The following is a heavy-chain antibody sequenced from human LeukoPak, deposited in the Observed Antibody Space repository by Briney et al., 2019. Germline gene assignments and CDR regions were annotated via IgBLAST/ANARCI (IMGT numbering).Heavy chain of an antibody. V-gene: IGHV1-8*03. CDR3: ASRITMIAPRGHDAFDI. CDR2: MNPNSGNT. D-gene: IGHD3-22*01. CDR1: GYTFTSYD. J-gene: IGHJ3*02. Sequence: GASVKVSCKASGYTFTSYDINRVRQATGQGLEWMGWMNPNSGNTGYAQKFQGRVTITRNTSISTAYMELSSLRSEDTAVYYCASRITMIAPRGHDAFDIWGQGTMVTVSS.